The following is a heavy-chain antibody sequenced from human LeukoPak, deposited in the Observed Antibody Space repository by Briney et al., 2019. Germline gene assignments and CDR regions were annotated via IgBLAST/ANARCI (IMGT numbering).Heavy chain of an antibody. CDR3: ARANKENRELLPLASQH. V-gene: IGHV4-59*01. CDR2: IYYSGST. Sequence: SETLSLTCTVSGGSISSYYWSWIRQPPGKGLEWIGYIYYSGSTNYNPSLKSRVTISVDTSKNQFSLKLSSVTAADTAVYYCARANKENRELLPLASQHWGQGTLVTVSS. CDR1: GGSISSYY. D-gene: IGHD1-26*01. J-gene: IGHJ1*01.